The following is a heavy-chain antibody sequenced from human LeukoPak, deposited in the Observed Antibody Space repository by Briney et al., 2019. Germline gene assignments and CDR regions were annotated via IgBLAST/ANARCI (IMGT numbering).Heavy chain of an antibody. J-gene: IGHJ3*02. CDR2: IYYSGST. CDR3: ARVLYYYDSSGEIDAFDI. Sequence: PSETLSLTCTVSGGSVSSGSYYWSWIRQPPGKGLEWIGYIYYSGSTNYNPSLKSRVTISVDTSKNQFSLKLSSVTAADTAVYYCARVLYYYDSSGEIDAFDIWGQGTMVTVSS. V-gene: IGHV4-61*01. CDR1: GGSVSSGSYY. D-gene: IGHD3-22*01.